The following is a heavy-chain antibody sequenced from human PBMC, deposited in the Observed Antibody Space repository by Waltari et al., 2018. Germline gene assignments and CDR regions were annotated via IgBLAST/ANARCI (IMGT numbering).Heavy chain of an antibody. Sequence: HLQLQASGPGLLKPSEPLSLTCRVFDVLIHSNPHYWVWIRQPPGQGLEWIGTLSYSGATYSSPSLKSRVTISGDTSRNQLSLILGSVTAADTAVYYCATYIGASIGTAAFDVWGQGTMVTVSA. D-gene: IGHD5-12*01. CDR1: DVLIHSNPHY. J-gene: IGHJ3*01. CDR2: LSYSGAT. V-gene: IGHV4-39*01. CDR3: ATYIGASIGTAAFDV.